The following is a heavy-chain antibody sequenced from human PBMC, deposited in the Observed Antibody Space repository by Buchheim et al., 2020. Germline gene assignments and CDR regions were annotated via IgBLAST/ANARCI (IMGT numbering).Heavy chain of an antibody. D-gene: IGHD2-15*01. CDR3: SGGSFDH. Sequence: EVQVVESGGGLVQPGGSLRLSCAASGFTLSTYWMTWVRQAPGKGLEWVANIKQDGSEKYYLDSVKGRFTISRDNAKNSLYLQMNSLRAEDTAVYYCSGGSFDHWGQGTL. V-gene: IGHV3-7*01. J-gene: IGHJ5*02. CDR1: GFTLSTYW. CDR2: IKQDGSEK.